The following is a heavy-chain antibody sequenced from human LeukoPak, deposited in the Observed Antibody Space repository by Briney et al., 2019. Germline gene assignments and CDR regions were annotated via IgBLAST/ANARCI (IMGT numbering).Heavy chain of an antibody. J-gene: IGHJ4*02. D-gene: IGHD7-27*01. CDR1: GFTFSSYW. CDR2: INSDGSRT. CDR3: AKGVTIYTNSGLGY. V-gene: IGHV3-74*01. Sequence: PGGSLRLSCAASGFTFSSYWMHWVRQAPGKGLVWVSRINSDGSRTTYADSVKGRFTISRDNAKNTLYLQMSSLRAEDTAVYYCAKGVTIYTNSGLGYWGQGTLVTVSS.